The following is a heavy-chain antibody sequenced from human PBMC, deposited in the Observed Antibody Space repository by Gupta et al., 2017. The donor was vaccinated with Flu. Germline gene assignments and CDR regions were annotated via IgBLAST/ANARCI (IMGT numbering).Heavy chain of an antibody. Sequence: MHWVRQAPGKGLEWMGLVDPEDGETRFAENFQGRITMIADMSTKTIYMELNNVTSDDTAIYYCARAIASPGVDWFDPWGHGTLLTVSS. V-gene: IGHV1-69-2*01. CDR3: ARAIASPGVDWFDP. J-gene: IGHJ5*02. CDR2: VDPEDGET.